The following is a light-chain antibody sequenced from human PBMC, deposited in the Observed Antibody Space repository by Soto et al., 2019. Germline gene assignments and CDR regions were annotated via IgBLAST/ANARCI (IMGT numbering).Light chain of an antibody. J-gene: IGKJ3*01. CDR1: QSVSSNY. CDR3: QQYGNTVFT. CDR2: GAS. V-gene: IGKV3-20*01. Sequence: EIVLTQSPGTLSLSPGERATLSCRASQSVSSNYLAWYQQKSGQAPRFLIYGASTRATGIPDRFSGSGSGTDFTLTISRLEPEDFAVYYCQQYGNTVFTFGPGTKVDIK.